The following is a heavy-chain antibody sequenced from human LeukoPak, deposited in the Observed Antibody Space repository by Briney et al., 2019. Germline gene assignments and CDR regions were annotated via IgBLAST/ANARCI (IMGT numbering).Heavy chain of an antibody. V-gene: IGHV1-8*01. CDR3: AREKRDCSSTSCYFSTTRFYYYYYYMDV. D-gene: IGHD2-2*01. CDR2: MNPNSGNT. Sequence: ASVKVSCKASGYTLTSYDINWVRQATGQGLEWMGWMNPNSGNTGYAQKFQGRVTMTRNTSISTAYMGLSSLRSEDTAVYYCAREKRDCSSTSCYFSTTRFYYYYYYMDVWGKGTTVTVSS. CDR1: GYTLTSYD. J-gene: IGHJ6*03.